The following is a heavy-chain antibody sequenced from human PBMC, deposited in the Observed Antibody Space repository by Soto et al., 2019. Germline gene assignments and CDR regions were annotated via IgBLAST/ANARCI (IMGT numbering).Heavy chain of an antibody. CDR1: GFTFSNAW. Sequence: GGSLRLSCAASGFTFSNAWMNWVRQAPGKGLEWVGRIKIKTDGGTTDYPAPVKGRFTISRDDSKNTLYLQMNSLKTEDTAVYYCTTGGYSYGSDYYYYYMDVWGQGTTVTVSS. J-gene: IGHJ6*02. CDR2: IKIKTDGGTT. V-gene: IGHV3-15*01. CDR3: TTGGYSYGSDYYYYYMDV. D-gene: IGHD5-18*01.